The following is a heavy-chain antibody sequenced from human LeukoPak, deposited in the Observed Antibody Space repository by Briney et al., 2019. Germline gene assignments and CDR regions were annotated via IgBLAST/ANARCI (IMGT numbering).Heavy chain of an antibody. V-gene: IGHV3-30*04. D-gene: IGHD5-24*01. Sequence: GGSLRLSCAASGFTFSSYAMHWVRQAPGKGLEWVGVISYDGSNKYYADSVKSRFTISRDNSKNTLYLQMNSLRAEDTAVYYCARDGGYNLLYYSYYYMDVWGKGTTVTVSS. J-gene: IGHJ6*03. CDR3: ARDGGYNLLYYSYYYMDV. CDR2: ISYDGSNK. CDR1: GFTFSSYA.